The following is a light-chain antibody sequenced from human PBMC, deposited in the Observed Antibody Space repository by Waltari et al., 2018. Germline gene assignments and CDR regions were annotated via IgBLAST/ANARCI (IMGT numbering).Light chain of an antibody. CDR3: QQYNGWPPWT. J-gene: IGKJ1*01. CDR1: QSVSSN. V-gene: IGKV3-15*01. CDR2: GAS. Sequence: EVVVTQSPATLSVSPGERAILPCRASQSVSSNLAWYQQKPGQAPRRLIYGASARAIGIPARFSGSGSGTEFTLTISSLQSEDFAVYYCQQYNGWPPWTFGQGTRVEIK.